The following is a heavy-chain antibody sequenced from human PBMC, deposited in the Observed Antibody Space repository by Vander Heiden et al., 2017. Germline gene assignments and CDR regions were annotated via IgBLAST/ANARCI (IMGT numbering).Heavy chain of an antibody. V-gene: IGHV3-30*18. D-gene: IGHD3-22*01. CDR1: GFTFSSYG. CDR2: ISYDGSNK. CDR3: AKDRYYYDSSGYQTFDY. J-gene: IGHJ4*02. Sequence: QVQLVESGGGVVQPGRSLRLSCAASGFTFSSYGMHWVPQAPGKGLEWVAVISYDGSNKYYADSVKGRFTISRDNSKNTLYLQMNSLRAEDTAVYYCAKDRYYYDSSGYQTFDYWGQGTLVTVSS.